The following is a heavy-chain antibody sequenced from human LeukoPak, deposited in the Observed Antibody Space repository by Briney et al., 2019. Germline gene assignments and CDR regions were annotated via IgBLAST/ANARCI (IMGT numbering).Heavy chain of an antibody. Sequence: GSSVKVSRKASGGTFSSYTISWVRQAPGQGLEWMGRIIPILGIANYAQKFQGRVTITADTSTSTAYMELRSLRSDDTAVYYCAREYGGNPGLFGYWGQGTLVTVSS. V-gene: IGHV1-69*04. D-gene: IGHD4-23*01. CDR1: GGTFSSYT. J-gene: IGHJ4*02. CDR3: AREYGGNPGLFGY. CDR2: IIPILGIA.